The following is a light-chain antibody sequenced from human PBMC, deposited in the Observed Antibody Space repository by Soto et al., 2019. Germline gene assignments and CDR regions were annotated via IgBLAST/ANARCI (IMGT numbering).Light chain of an antibody. CDR2: KAS. J-gene: IGKJ2*01. Sequence: DIQMTQSPSTLSASVGERVTITCRASQSISSWLAWYQQKPGKAPKLLIYKASSLESGVPSRFSGSGSGTEFTLTISSLQPDDFATYYCQQYGTFGQGTKLEIK. CDR1: QSISSW. V-gene: IGKV1-5*03. CDR3: QQYGT.